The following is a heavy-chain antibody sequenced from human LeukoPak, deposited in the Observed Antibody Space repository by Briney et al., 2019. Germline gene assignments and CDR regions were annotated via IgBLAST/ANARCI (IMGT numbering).Heavy chain of an antibody. CDR3: AREGVTAAGTFFDY. D-gene: IGHD6-13*01. Sequence: GGSLRLSCAASGFTFNRYWMHWVRQVRGKGLVWVSRINSDGSSTTYADSVKGQFTISRDNARNTLYLQMNSLRAEDTAVYYCAREGVTAAGTFFDYWGQGTLVTVCS. J-gene: IGHJ4*02. CDR1: GFTFNRYW. V-gene: IGHV3-74*01. CDR2: INSDGSST.